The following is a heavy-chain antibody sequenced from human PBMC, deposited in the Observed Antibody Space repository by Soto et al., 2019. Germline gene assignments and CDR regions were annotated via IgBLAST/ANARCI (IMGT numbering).Heavy chain of an antibody. CDR2: AYHNGLT. CDR1: GDSLTSNVW. D-gene: IGHD1-1*01. V-gene: IGHV4-4*02. CDR3: ARDAALPGEDDRFEY. J-gene: IGHJ4*02. Sequence: PSETLSLTCAVSGDSLTSNVWWSFIRQSPGKGLEWIGEAYHNGLTNYNPSLKSRVTMSTGTSKNQFSLKLTSVTAADTAMYYCARDAALPGEDDRFEYWGQGTLVTVSS.